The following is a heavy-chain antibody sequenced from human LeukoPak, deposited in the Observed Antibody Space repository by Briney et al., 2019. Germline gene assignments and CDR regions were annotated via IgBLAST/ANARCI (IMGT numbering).Heavy chain of an antibody. Sequence: SETLSLTCTVSGGSFTDYYWGWIRQPPGKGLEWIGSIYYRGNTFYNPSLRSRVTLSIDTSKNQFSLSLNSVTAADTAVYYCAKTHCGGGSCDKFDSWGQGILVTVSS. CDR2: IYYRGNT. CDR1: GGSFTDYY. CDR3: AKTHCGGGSCDKFDS. V-gene: IGHV4-39*07. J-gene: IGHJ5*01. D-gene: IGHD2-21*01.